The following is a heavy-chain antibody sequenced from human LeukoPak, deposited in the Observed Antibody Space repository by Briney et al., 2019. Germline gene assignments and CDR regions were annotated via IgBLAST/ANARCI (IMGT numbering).Heavy chain of an antibody. V-gene: IGHV3-21*01. CDR1: GFTFSTYS. Sequence: GGSLRLSCAASGFTFSTYSMNWVRQAPGKGLEWGSSSSSNGTYTYYGDSVKGRFTVSRDNAKNSLYLQMNSLTAEDTAVYYCARDFDCSGGSCSSGYNWGQGTLVTVSS. D-gene: IGHD2-15*01. J-gene: IGHJ4*02. CDR3: ARDFDCSGGSCSSGYN. CDR2: SSSNGTYT.